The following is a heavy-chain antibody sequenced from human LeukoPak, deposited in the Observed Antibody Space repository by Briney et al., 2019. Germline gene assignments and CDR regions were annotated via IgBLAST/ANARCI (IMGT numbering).Heavy chain of an antibody. CDR1: GGSFSGYY. D-gene: IGHD4-17*01. J-gene: IGHJ4*02. V-gene: IGHV4-34*01. CDR2: INHSGST. Sequence: SETLSLTCAVYGGSFSGYYWSWIRQPPGKGLEWIGEINHSGSTNYNPSLKSRVTISVDTSKNQFSLKRSSVTAADTTAYYCARVGTTYYYAYWGRGTLVTVSS. CDR3: ARVGTTYYYAY.